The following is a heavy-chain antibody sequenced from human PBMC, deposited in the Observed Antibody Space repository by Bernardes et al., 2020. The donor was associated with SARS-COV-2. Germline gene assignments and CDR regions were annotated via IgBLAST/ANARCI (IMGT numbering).Heavy chain of an antibody. CDR2: IYYSGGT. J-gene: IGHJ4*02. CDR3: ARESGGYPPPCDQ. Sequence: SETLSLTCTVSGDSISGYYWSWIRQPPGKGLEWIGFIYYSGGTDYNPSLRSRVTISVDTSKNQLSLKLSSVTAADTAVYYFARESGGYPPPCDQWGQGTLVTVSS. V-gene: IGHV4-59*01. D-gene: IGHD2-15*01. CDR1: GDSISGYY.